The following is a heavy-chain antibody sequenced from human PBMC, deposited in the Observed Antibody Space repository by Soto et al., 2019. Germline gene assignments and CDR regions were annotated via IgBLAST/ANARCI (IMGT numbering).Heavy chain of an antibody. CDR2: IIPIFGTA. Sequence: SVKVSCKASGGTFSSYAISWVRQAPGQGLEWMGGIIPIFGTANYAQKFQGRVTITADKSTITAYMELSSLRSEDTAVYYCARAPYGDYVLDYWGQGTLVTVSS. D-gene: IGHD4-17*01. CDR3: ARAPYGDYVLDY. CDR1: GGTFSSYA. V-gene: IGHV1-69*06. J-gene: IGHJ4*02.